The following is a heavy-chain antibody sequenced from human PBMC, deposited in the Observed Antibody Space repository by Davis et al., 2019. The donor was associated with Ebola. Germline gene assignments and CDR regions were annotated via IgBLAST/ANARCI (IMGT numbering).Heavy chain of an antibody. J-gene: IGHJ4*02. D-gene: IGHD3-22*01. CDR3: ARVPLIYCDSSGYYWDY. CDR1: GGSFSGYY. Sequence: MPSETLSLTCAVYGGSFSGYYWSWIRQPPGKGLGWIGEINHSGSTNYNPSLKSRVTISVDTSKNQFSLKLSSVTAADTAVYYCARVPLIYCDSSGYYWDYWGQGTLVTVSS. CDR2: INHSGST. V-gene: IGHV4-34*01.